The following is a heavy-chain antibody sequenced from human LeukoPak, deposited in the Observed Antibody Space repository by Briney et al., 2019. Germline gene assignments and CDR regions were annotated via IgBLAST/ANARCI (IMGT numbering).Heavy chain of an antibody. Sequence: SETLSLTCGVYGESLSGYYWSWIRQSPGKGLEWIGETSHSGSTKYNPSLESRVSISVDTSKNQFSLKLSSVTAADTAVYYCASIPVTALSDYWSQGNLVTVSS. J-gene: IGHJ4*02. CDR1: GESLSGYY. CDR2: TSHSGST. D-gene: IGHD4-11*01. V-gene: IGHV4-34*01. CDR3: ASIPVTALSDY.